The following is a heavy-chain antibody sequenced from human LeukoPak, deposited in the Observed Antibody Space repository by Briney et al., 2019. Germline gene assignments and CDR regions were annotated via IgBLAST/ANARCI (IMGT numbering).Heavy chain of an antibody. CDR1: GFTFGDYA. V-gene: IGHV3-49*03. D-gene: IGHD3-22*01. Sequence: GGSLRLSCTASGFTFGDYAMSWFRQAPGKGLEWVGFIRSKAYGGTTEYAASVKGRFTISRDDSKSIAYLQMDSLKTEDTAVYYCTRVRPIVVAPHNWFDPWGQGTLVTVSS. J-gene: IGHJ5*02. CDR3: TRVRPIVVAPHNWFDP. CDR2: IRSKAYGGTT.